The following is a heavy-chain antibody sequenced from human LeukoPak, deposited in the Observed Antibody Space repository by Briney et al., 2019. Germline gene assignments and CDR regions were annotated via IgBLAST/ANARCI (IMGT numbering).Heavy chain of an antibody. J-gene: IGHJ5*02. V-gene: IGHV4-34*01. Sequence: SETLSLTCAVYGGSFSGYYWSWIRQPPGKGLEWIGEINHSGSTNYNPSLKSRVTISVDTSKNQFSLKLSSVTAADTAVYYCATGPSGTVGWFDPWGQGTLVTVSS. CDR1: GGSFSGYY. CDR3: ATGPSGTVGWFDP. CDR2: INHSGST. D-gene: IGHD1-1*01.